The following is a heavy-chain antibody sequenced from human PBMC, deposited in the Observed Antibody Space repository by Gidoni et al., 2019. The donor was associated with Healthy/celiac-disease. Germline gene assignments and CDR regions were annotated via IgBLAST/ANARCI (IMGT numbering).Heavy chain of an antibody. J-gene: IGHJ4*02. CDR2: IDPSAAYT. Sequence: EVQLVQSGAEVNKPGGSLGISCQVSGYSFTSYWISWVRQMPGKGLEWMGRIDPSAAYTNYSPSFQGHVTISADKSISTAYLQWSSLKASDTAMYYCARLRYCSGGSCYSLDYWGQGTLVTVSS. V-gene: IGHV5-10-1*03. CDR3: ARLRYCSGGSCYSLDY. CDR1: GYSFTSYW. D-gene: IGHD2-15*01.